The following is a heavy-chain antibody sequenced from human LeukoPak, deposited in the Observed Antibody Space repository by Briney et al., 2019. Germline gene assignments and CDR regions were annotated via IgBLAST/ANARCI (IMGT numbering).Heavy chain of an antibody. Sequence: ASVKVSCKASEYTFTGYYMHWVRQAPGQGLEWMGWINPNSGATNYARKFQGRVTMTRGTSISTAYMELSSLRSDDTAVYYCAREIAAGGWRGFDYWGQGTLVTVSS. J-gene: IGHJ4*02. CDR2: INPNSGAT. V-gene: IGHV1-2*02. CDR1: EYTFTGYY. CDR3: AREIAAGGWRGFDY. D-gene: IGHD6-13*01.